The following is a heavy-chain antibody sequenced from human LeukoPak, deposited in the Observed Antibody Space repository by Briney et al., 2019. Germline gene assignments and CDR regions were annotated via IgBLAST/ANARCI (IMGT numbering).Heavy chain of an antibody. J-gene: IGHJ4*02. D-gene: IGHD3-10*01. CDR2: ISSDGRTT. CDR3: LGYYSGSPN. CDR1: GFTFSYNW. Sequence: GGSLRLSCAASGFTFSYNWMHWVRQAPGKGLVWVSRISSDGRTTHYADSVKGRFTISRDSAKNTLFLQMNDLRAEDTAAYYCLGYYSGSPNWGQGTLVTVSS. V-gene: IGHV3-74*01.